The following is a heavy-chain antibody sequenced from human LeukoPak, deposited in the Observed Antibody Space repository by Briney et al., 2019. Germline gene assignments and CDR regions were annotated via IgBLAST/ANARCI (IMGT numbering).Heavy chain of an antibody. Sequence: GGSLRLSCAASGFTFSNYEMNWVRQAPGKGLEWVSYTSSSGSTGYYAESVKGRFTISRDNAKNSLYLQMNSLRAEDTAVYYCARDQHTDYGSGNYYGQLWFDLWGQGTLVTVSS. CDR2: TSSSGSTG. D-gene: IGHD3-10*01. CDR3: ARDQHTDYGSGNYYGQLWFDL. CDR1: GFTFSNYE. J-gene: IGHJ5*02. V-gene: IGHV3-48*03.